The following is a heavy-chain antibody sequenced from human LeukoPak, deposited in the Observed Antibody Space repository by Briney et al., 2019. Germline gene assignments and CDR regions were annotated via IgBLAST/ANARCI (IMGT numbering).Heavy chain of an antibody. V-gene: IGHV4-31*03. CDR3: ARGHCGGDCYTDY. D-gene: IGHD2-21*02. J-gene: IGHJ4*02. Sequence: PSETLSLTCTVSGGSISSGGYYWSWIRQHPGKGLEWIGYIYYSGSIYYNPSLKSRVTISVDTSKNQFSLKLSSVTAADTAVYYCARGHCGGDCYTDYWGQGTLVTVFS. CDR1: GGSISSGGYY. CDR2: IYYSGSI.